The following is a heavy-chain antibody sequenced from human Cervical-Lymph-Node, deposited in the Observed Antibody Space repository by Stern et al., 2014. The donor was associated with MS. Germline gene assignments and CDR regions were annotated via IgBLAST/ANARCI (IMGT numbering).Heavy chain of an antibody. Sequence: QVQLQESGPGLVKPSETLSLTCTVSGGSISSHYWSWIRQPPGKGLEWIGYIYYSGNINYSPSLRSRVTISVDTSKNQFSLKLSSVTAADTAVYSCARSPLFPYYFDYWGQGTLVTVSS. CDR3: ARSPLFPYYFDY. CDR2: IYYSGNI. J-gene: IGHJ4*02. CDR1: GGSISSHY. D-gene: IGHD2/OR15-2a*01. V-gene: IGHV4-59*11.